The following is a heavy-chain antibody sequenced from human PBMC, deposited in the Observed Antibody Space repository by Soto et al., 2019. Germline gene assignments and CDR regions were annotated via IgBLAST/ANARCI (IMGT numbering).Heavy chain of an antibody. CDR2: IYYSGST. D-gene: IGHD4-17*01. J-gene: IGHJ4*02. CDR1: GGSISSGGYY. V-gene: IGHV4-31*03. Sequence: SETLSLTCTVSGGSISSGGYYWSWIRQHPGKGLEWIGYIYYSGSTYYNPSLKSRVTISVDTSKNQFSLKLSSVTAADTAVYYCARQHDYGDCFDYWGQGTLVTVSS. CDR3: ARQHDYGDCFDY.